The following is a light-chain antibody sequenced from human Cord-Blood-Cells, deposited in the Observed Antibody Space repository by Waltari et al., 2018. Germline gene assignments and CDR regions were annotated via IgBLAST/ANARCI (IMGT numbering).Light chain of an antibody. CDR1: QSISSY. Sequence: DIQMTQSPSSLSASVEDRVTITCRASQSISSYLNWYQQKPGKAPKLLIYAASILQSGVPSRFRGSGSGTDFTLTISCLQPEDFATYYCQQSYSTPFTFGPGTKVDIK. J-gene: IGKJ3*01. CDR2: AAS. V-gene: IGKV1-39*01. CDR3: QQSYSTPFT.